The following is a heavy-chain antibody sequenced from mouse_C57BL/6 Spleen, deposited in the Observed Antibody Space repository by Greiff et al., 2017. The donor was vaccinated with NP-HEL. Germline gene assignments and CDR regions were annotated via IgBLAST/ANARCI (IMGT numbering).Heavy chain of an antibody. V-gene: IGHV5-17*01. Sequence: EVMLVESGGGLVKPGGSLKLSCAASGFTFSDYGLHWVRQAPEKGLEWVAYISSGSSTIYYADTVKGRFTISRDNAKHTLFLQMTSLRSEDTAMYYCAPGSTQWYFDYWGQGTTLTVSS. J-gene: IGHJ2*01. D-gene: IGHD1-1*01. CDR2: ISSGSSTI. CDR3: APGSTQWYFDY. CDR1: GFTFSDYG.